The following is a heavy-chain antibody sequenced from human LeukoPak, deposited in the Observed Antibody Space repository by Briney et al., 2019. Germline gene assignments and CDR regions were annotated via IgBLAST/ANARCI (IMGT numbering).Heavy chain of an antibody. V-gene: IGHV1-2*02. CDR3: ARDPGSGEGASDTGTSSGNDY. J-gene: IGHJ4*02. CDR2: INPNSGGT. Sequence: GASVKVSCKASGYTFTGYYMHWVRQAPGQGLGWMGWINPNSGGTNYAQKFQGRVTMTRDTSISTAYMELSRLRSDDTAVYYCARDPGSGEGASDTGTSSGNDYWGQGTLVTVSS. CDR1: GYTFTGYY. D-gene: IGHD2-2*01.